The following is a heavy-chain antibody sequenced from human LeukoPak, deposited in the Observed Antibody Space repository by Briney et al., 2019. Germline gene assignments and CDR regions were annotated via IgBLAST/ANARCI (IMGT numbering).Heavy chain of an antibody. D-gene: IGHD3-10*01. CDR2: IYYSGST. CDR3: ARVSRVRGNYYFDY. Sequence: SETLSLTCTVSGGSISSYYWSWIRQPPGKGLEWIGYIYYSGSTKYNPSLKSRVTISVDTSKNQFSLKLSSVTAADTAVYYCARVSRVRGNYYFDYWGQGTLVTVSS. J-gene: IGHJ4*02. V-gene: IGHV4-59*08. CDR1: GGSISSYY.